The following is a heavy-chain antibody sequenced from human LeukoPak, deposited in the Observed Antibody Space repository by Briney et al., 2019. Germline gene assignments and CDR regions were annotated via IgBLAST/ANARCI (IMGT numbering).Heavy chain of an antibody. CDR3: ARGVMVRGPYYYYMDV. V-gene: IGHV1-8*03. D-gene: IGHD3-10*01. CDR2: MNPNSGNT. J-gene: IGHJ6*03. Sequence: ASVKVSCKASGYTFTSYGISWVRQATGQGLEWMGWMNPNSGNTGYAQKFQGRVTITRNTSISTAYMELSSLRSEDTAVYYCARGVMVRGPYYYYMDVWGKGTTVTVSS. CDR1: GYTFTSYG.